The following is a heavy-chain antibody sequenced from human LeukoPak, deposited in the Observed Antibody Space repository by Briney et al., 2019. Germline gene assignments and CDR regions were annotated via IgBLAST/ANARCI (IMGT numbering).Heavy chain of an antibody. CDR1: GYTFTGYY. Sequence: ASVKASCKASGYTFTGYYMHWVRQAPGQGLEWMGWINPYSGGTNYAQKFQGRVTMARDTSISTAYMELSSLTSDDTAVYYCASQDDYSNYGGVYWGQGTLVTVSS. CDR3: ASQDDYSNYGGVY. D-gene: IGHD4-11*01. J-gene: IGHJ4*02. CDR2: INPYSGGT. V-gene: IGHV1-2*02.